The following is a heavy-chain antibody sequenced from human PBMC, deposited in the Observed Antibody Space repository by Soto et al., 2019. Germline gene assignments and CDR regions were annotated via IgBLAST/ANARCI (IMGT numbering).Heavy chain of an antibody. Sequence: GGSLRLSCTASGFTFNNKWMHWVRQAPGKGLVWLSRIDGAAATTNYADSVKGRFTISRDNAKNIVFLHVNGLTDEDTAVYYCARGGAMGVDYWGQGALVTVSS. D-gene: IGHD1-26*01. CDR1: GFTFNNKW. V-gene: IGHV3-74*01. CDR3: ARGGAMGVDY. CDR2: IDGAAATT. J-gene: IGHJ4*02.